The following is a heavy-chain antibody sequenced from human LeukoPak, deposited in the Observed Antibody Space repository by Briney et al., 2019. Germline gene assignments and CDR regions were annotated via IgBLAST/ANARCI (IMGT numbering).Heavy chain of an antibody. Sequence: ASVKVSCKASGYTFTSSYMHWVRQAPGQGLEWMGIINPSGGSTSYAQKFQGRVTMTRDTSTSTVYMELSSLRSEDTAVYYSARPGYSYGLDYWGQGTLVTVSS. CDR1: GYTFTSSY. D-gene: IGHD5-18*01. CDR3: ARPGYSYGLDY. CDR2: INPSGGST. J-gene: IGHJ4*02. V-gene: IGHV1-46*01.